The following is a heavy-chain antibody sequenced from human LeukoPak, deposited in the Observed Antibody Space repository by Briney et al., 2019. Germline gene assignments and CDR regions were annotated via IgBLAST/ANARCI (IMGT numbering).Heavy chain of an antibody. CDR3: ARQSGYYYGSGTPVTYFDY. CDR1: GFTFSTYA. CDR2: ISGSGAST. D-gene: IGHD3-10*01. Sequence: GGSLRLSCAASGFTFSTYAMSWVRQAPGKGLEWVSVISGSGASTYYADSVKGRFTISRDNSKNTLYLQMNSLRAEDTAVYYCARQSGYYYGSGTPVTYFDYWGQGTLVTVSS. V-gene: IGHV3-23*01. J-gene: IGHJ4*02.